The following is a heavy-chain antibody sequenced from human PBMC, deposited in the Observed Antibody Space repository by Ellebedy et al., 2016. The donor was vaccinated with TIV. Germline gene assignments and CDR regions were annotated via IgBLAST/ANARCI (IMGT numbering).Heavy chain of an antibody. D-gene: IGHD7-27*01. V-gene: IGHV7-4-1*02. CDR2: INTNSGHP. Sequence: AASVKVSCKASGYTFASYGVNWVRQAPGQGLEWMGWINTNSGHPTYAQAFTGRIVLSLDTSVSTAYLQISSLRAEDSAVYYCARTGIWGNAFDIWGQGTMVTVSS. CDR1: GYTFASYG. J-gene: IGHJ3*02. CDR3: ARTGIWGNAFDI.